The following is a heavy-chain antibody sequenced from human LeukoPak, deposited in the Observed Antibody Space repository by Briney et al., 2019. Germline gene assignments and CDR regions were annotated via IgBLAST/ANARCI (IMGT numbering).Heavy chain of an antibody. CDR2: IYYSGST. V-gene: IGHV4-31*03. D-gene: IGHD1-26*01. CDR3: GRDSGNYYFDY. Sequence: PSQTLSLTCTVSGGSISSGGYYWSWIRQHPGKGLEWIGSIYYSGSTYYNPSLKSRVMKSVDTSKNQFSLKLSSVTAADTAVYYCGRDSGNYYFDYWGQGTLVTVSS. CDR1: GGSISSGGYY. J-gene: IGHJ4*02.